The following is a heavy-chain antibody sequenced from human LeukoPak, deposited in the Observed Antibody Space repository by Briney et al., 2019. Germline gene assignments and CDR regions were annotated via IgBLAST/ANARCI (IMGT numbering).Heavy chain of an antibody. Sequence: PGGSLRLSCATSGFTFTDRWMHWVRQAPGKGLVWASRISNDGKIASYADSVKGRFTIARDNAQNTLYLQMDSLRDEDTAVYYCARDFHSIDFWGQGTLVTVSS. D-gene: IGHD2/OR15-2a*01. CDR1: GFTFTDRW. V-gene: IGHV3-74*01. CDR3: ARDFHSIDF. CDR2: ISNDGKIA. J-gene: IGHJ4*02.